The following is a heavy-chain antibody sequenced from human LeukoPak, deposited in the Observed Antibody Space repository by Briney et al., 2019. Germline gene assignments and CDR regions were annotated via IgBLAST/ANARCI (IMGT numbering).Heavy chain of an antibody. D-gene: IGHD2/OR15-2a*01. V-gene: IGHV3-53*01. CDR2: FYAGGGT. Sequence: PGGSLRLSCAASGFTVSSNYMSWVRQAPGKGLEWVSVFYAGGGTFYADSVKGRFTVSRDNSKNTLYLQMNSLRAEDTAVYYCAKDQYRDYFRGADYWGQGTLVTVSS. J-gene: IGHJ4*02. CDR3: AKDQYRDYFRGADY. CDR1: GFTVSSNY.